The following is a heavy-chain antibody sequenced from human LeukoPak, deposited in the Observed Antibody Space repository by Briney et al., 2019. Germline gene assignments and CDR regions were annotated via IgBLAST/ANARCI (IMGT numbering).Heavy chain of an antibody. CDR3: ARALPYDSGGHFDY. CDR1: GGSFSGYY. Sequence: SETLSLTCAVYGGSFSGYYWSWIRQPPGKGLEWIGEINHSGSTNYNPSLKSRVTISVDTSKNQFSLKLSSVTAADTAVYYCARALPYDSGGHFDYWGQGTLVTVSS. J-gene: IGHJ4*02. V-gene: IGHV4-34*01. CDR2: INHSGST. D-gene: IGHD3-22*01.